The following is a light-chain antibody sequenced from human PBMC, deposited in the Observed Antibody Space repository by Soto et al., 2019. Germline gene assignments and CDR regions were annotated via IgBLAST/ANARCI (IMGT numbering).Light chain of an antibody. CDR3: HQRQSWPRT. V-gene: IGKV3-11*01. J-gene: IGKJ1*01. CDR2: YTS. Sequence: EIMLTQSPATLSSSPGETATLSCRASQYVGTRLAWYQHKPGQAPRLLIYYTSNRATGIPARFSGSGSGTDFTLTINSLAPEDFAIYYCHQRQSWPRTLGQGTKVDIK. CDR1: QYVGTR.